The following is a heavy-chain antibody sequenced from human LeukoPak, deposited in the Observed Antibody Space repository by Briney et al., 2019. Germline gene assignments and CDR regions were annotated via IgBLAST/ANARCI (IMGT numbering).Heavy chain of an antibody. Sequence: GGSLRLSCVPPGFTLSNYAMSWVRQAPGEGLEWVSAISTTGGSTYYAGSVKGRFTVSRDNSKNTLSLQMDSLRVEDTALYYCAKDWTTVVTPKGYYFDSWGQGTLVTVSS. J-gene: IGHJ4*02. CDR1: GFTLSNYA. CDR3: AKDWTTVVTPKGYYFDS. CDR2: ISTTGGST. D-gene: IGHD4-23*01. V-gene: IGHV3-23*01.